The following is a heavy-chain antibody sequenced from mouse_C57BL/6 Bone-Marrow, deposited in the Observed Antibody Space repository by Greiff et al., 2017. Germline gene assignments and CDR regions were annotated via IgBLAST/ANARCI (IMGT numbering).Heavy chain of an antibody. CDR3: AGDSSGSYYFDY. D-gene: IGHD3-2*02. Sequence: EVKLVESGGGLVKPGGSLKLSCAAPGFTFSDYGMHWVRQAPEKGLEWVAYISSGSSTIYYADTVKGRFTISRDNAKNTLFLQMTSLRSEDTAMYYCAGDSSGSYYFDYWGQGTTLTVSS. CDR1: GFTFSDYG. CDR2: ISSGSSTI. J-gene: IGHJ2*01. V-gene: IGHV5-17*01.